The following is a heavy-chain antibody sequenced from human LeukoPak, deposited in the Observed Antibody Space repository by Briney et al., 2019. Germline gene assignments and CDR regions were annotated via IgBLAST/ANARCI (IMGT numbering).Heavy chain of an antibody. J-gene: IGHJ4*02. D-gene: IGHD2-21*02. V-gene: IGHV3-23*01. CDR1: GFTFSSYA. CDR3: AKDRAAYCGGDCYADFDY. Sequence: GGSLRLSCAASGFTFSSYAMSWVRQAPGKGLEWVSGISGSGGSTYYADSVKGRFTISRDNSKNTLYLQMNSLRAEDTAVYYCAKDRAAYCGGDCYADFDYWGQGTLVTVSS. CDR2: ISGSGGST.